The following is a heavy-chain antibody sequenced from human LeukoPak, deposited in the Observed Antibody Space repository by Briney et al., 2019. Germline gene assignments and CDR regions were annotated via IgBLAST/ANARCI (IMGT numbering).Heavy chain of an antibody. V-gene: IGHV3-21*04. CDR1: GFTFSDYY. CDR3: AKGVGDTCYSPLDY. CDR2: ISSSSSYI. D-gene: IGHD2-15*01. J-gene: IGHJ4*02. Sequence: PGGSLRLSCAASGFTFSDYYMSWVRQAPGRGLEWVSSISSSSSYIYYADSVKGRFTISRDNSKNTLYLQMNSLRAEDTAVYYCAKGVGDTCYSPLDYWGQGTLLTVSS.